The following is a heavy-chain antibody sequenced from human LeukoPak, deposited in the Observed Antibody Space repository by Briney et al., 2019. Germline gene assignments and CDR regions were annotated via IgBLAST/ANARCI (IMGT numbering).Heavy chain of an antibody. CDR2: ILPDGRDT. Sequence: ASVNVSCKASGYTFAAHHIHWVRQAPGQGLEWMGWILPDGRDTKYSQKFQDRMTFTTDTSTNTAYMELSRIRPDDTAVYYCSGRYGPGPVWGQGTLISASP. D-gene: IGHD3-10*01. CDR3: SGRYGPGPV. J-gene: IGHJ4*02. CDR1: GYTFAAHH. V-gene: IGHV1-2*02.